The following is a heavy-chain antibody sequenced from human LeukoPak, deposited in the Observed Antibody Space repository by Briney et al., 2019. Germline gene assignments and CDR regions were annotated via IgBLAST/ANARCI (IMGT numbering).Heavy chain of an antibody. CDR3: ARVDSSGWYGYYFDY. CDR2: IYYSGST. V-gene: IGHV4-59*01. CDR1: GGSISSYY. D-gene: IGHD6-19*01. J-gene: IGHJ4*02. Sequence: SETLSLTCTVSGGSISSYYRSWIRQPPGKGLEWIGYIYYSGSTNYNPSLKSRVTISVDTSKNQFSLKLSSVTAADTAVYYCARVDSSGWYGYYFDYWGQGTLVTVSS.